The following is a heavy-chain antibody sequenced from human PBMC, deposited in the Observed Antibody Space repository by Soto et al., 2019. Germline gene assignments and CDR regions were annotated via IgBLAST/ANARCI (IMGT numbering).Heavy chain of an antibody. V-gene: IGHV1-69*06. CDR1: GGTFSSYA. Sequence: GASVKVSCKASGGTFSSYAISWVRQAPGQGLEWMGGIIPIFGTANYAQKFQGRVTITADKSTSTAYMELSSLRSEDTAVYYCARPYYYGSGSYLDYYYYYGMDVWGQGTTVTVS. CDR2: IIPIFGTA. J-gene: IGHJ6*02. D-gene: IGHD3-10*01. CDR3: ARPYYYGSGSYLDYYYYYGMDV.